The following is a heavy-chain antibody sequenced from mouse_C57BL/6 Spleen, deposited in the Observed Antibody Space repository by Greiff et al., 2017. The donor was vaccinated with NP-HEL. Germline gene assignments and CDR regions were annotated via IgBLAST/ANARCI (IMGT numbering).Heavy chain of an antibody. V-gene: IGHV1-5*01. CDR1: GYTFTSYW. CDR3: TRFVVAPYYFDY. CDR2: IYPGNSDT. Sequence: QQSGTVLARPGASVKMSCKTSGYTFTSYWMHWVKQRPGQGLEWIGAIYPGNSDTSYNQKFKGKAKLTAVTSASTAYMELSSLTNEDSAVYYCTRFVVAPYYFDYWGQGTTLTVSS. D-gene: IGHD1-1*01. J-gene: IGHJ2*01.